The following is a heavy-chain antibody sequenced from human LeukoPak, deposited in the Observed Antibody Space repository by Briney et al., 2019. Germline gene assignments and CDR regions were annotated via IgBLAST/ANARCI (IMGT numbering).Heavy chain of an antibody. CDR3: ARDGSSSWFLTVYYYYGMDV. CDR1: GYTFTSYA. D-gene: IGHD6-13*01. Sequence: ASVKVSCKASGYTFTSYAMHWVRQAPGQRLEWMGWINAGNGNTKYSQKFQGRVTITRDTSASTAYMELSSLRFEDTAVYYCARDGSSSWFLTVYYYYGMDVWGQGTTVTVSS. J-gene: IGHJ6*02. V-gene: IGHV1-3*01. CDR2: INAGNGNT.